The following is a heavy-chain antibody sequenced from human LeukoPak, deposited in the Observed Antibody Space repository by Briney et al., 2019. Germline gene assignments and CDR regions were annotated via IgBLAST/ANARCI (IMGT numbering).Heavy chain of an antibody. D-gene: IGHD3-10*01. CDR2: ISYDGSNK. J-gene: IGHJ6*02. V-gene: IGHV3-30*12. Sequence: PGGSLRLSCAASGFTFSSYGMHRVRQAPGKGLEWVAVISYDGSNKYYADSVKGRFTISRDNSKNTLYLQMNSLRAEDTAVYYCARDQRSSRNTMVRGVRSYYYGMDVWGQGTTVTVSS. CDR3: ARDQRSSRNTMVRGVRSYYYGMDV. CDR1: GFTFSSYG.